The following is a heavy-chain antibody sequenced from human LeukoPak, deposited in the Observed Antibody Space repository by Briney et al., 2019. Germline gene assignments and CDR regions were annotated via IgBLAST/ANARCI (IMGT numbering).Heavy chain of an antibody. D-gene: IGHD3-22*01. CDR2: ISGDGGGT. CDR1: GFTFDDYA. V-gene: IGHV3-43*02. Sequence: GGSLRLPCVAFGFTFDDYAMHWVRQVPGKGLEWVSLISGDGGGTYYADSVKGRFTVSRDNSKNSLYLQMNSLRSEDAALYYCAKDPGNYYDSSGYFAFWGQGTLVAVSS. CDR3: AKDPGNYYDSSGYFAF. J-gene: IGHJ4*02.